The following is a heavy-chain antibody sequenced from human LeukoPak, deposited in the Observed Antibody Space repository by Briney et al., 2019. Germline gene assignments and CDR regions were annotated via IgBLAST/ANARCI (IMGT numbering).Heavy chain of an antibody. CDR3: ARKYCSSTGCYFTNMDV. CDR1: GFTFSSYS. CDR2: ISSSSSPI. Sequence: PGGSLRLSCAASGFTFSSYSMNWVRQAPGKGLEWVSSISSSSSPIYYADSVKGRFTISRDNAKNSLYLQMNSLRAEDTAVYYCARKYCSSTGCYFTNMDVWGKGTTVTVSS. J-gene: IGHJ6*03. D-gene: IGHD2-2*01. V-gene: IGHV3-48*01.